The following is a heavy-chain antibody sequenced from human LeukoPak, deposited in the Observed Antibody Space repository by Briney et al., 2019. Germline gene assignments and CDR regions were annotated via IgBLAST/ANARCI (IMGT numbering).Heavy chain of an antibody. V-gene: IGHV4-34*01. CDR2: INHSGST. J-gene: IGHJ4*02. Sequence: SETLSLTCAVYGGSFSGYYWNWIRQPPGKGLEWIGEINHSGSTNYNPSLKSRVTISVDTSKNQFSLKLSSVTAADTAVYYCARGGSVYDILDPIDCWGQGTLVTVSS. CDR1: GGSFSGYY. CDR3: ARGGSVYDILDPIDC. D-gene: IGHD3-9*01.